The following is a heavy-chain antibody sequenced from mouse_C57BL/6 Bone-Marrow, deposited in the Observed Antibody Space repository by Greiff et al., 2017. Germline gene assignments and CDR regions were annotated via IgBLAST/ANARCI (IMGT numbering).Heavy chain of an antibody. Sequence: QVQLQQPGAELVMPGASVKLSCKASGYTFTSYWMHWVKQRPGQGLEWIGEIEPSDSYTNYNQKFKGKSTLTVDKSSSTAYMQLSSLTSEDSAVYYCARGGSSYPWYFDVWGTGTTVTVSS. D-gene: IGHD1-1*01. V-gene: IGHV1-69*01. J-gene: IGHJ1*03. CDR2: IEPSDSYT. CDR1: GYTFTSYW. CDR3: ARGGSSYPWYFDV.